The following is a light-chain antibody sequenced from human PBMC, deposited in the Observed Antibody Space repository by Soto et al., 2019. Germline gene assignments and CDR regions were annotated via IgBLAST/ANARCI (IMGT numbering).Light chain of an antibody. CDR2: GVS. V-gene: IGKV3-20*01. J-gene: IGKJ5*01. Sequence: EIALTQSPGTLSLSKRQRATLSCRASQRLSASDIAWYQQKSGQAPKFLIYGVSSRATGIPDRFSGSGSGTDFTLPISRLEHADFAVYHCQQYGSSPLITFGQGTRLEIK. CDR1: QRLSASD. CDR3: QQYGSSPLIT.